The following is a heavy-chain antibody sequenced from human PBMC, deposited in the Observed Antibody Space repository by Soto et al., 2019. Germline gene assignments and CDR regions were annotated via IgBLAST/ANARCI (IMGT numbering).Heavy chain of an antibody. CDR1: GGSISSYY. CDR3: ARGVCSSTSCYTWFDY. V-gene: IGHV4-59*01. D-gene: IGHD2-2*02. CDR2: IYYSGNT. J-gene: IGHJ4*02. Sequence: PSETLSLTCTVSGGSISSYYWSWIRQPPGKGLEWIGYIYYSGNTNYNPSLKSRVTISVDTSKNQFSLKLSSVTAAGTAVYYCARGVCSSTSCYTWFDYWGQGTLVTVSS.